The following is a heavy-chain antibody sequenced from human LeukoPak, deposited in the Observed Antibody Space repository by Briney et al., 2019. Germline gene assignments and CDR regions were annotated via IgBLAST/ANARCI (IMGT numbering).Heavy chain of an antibody. CDR3: ARESGGLDTALGFDY. V-gene: IGHV3-66*02. CDR1: GFTVSSNY. D-gene: IGHD5-18*01. Sequence: GGSLRLSCAASGFTVSSNYMSWVRQAPGKGLEWVSVIYSGGSTYYADSVKGRFTISRDNSKNTLYLQMNSLRAEDTAVYYCARESGGLDTALGFDYWGQGTLVTVFS. CDR2: IYSGGST. J-gene: IGHJ4*02.